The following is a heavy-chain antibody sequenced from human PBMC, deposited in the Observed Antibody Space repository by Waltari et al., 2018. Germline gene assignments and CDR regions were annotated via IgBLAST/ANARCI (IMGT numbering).Heavy chain of an antibody. CDR2: ISFDGAKI. Sequence: QVQLVESGGGVVEPGRSLRLSCAAPGFTFSTFALHWVRQAPGKGLEWVALISFDGAKIYYTDSVRGRFTISRDNSKNTLYLQMESLKPEDTGVYYCARGGNVVVILAATLDYWGQGALVTVSS. V-gene: IGHV3-30-3*01. CDR3: ARGGNVVVILAATLDY. D-gene: IGHD2-15*01. J-gene: IGHJ4*02. CDR1: GFTFSTFA.